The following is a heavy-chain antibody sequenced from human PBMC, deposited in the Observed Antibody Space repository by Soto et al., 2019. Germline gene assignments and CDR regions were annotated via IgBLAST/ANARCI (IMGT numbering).Heavy chain of an antibody. Sequence: KASETLSLTCVVSDYSVSSSNWWGWIRQPPGKGLEWIGYISYTGTTYYNPSLKSRVTMSVDTSKNQFSLKLRSVTAADTAVYYCAREEAYYFDYWGQGTLVTVSS. V-gene: IGHV4-28*03. CDR2: ISYTGTT. CDR3: AREEAYYFDY. J-gene: IGHJ4*02. CDR1: DYSVSSSNW.